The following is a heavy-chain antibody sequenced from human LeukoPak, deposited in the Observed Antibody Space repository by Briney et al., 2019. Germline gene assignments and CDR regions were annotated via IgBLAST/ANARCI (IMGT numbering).Heavy chain of an antibody. D-gene: IGHD1-26*01. J-gene: IGHJ4*02. Sequence: PGGSLRLSCAASGFTFSSYSMNWVRQAPGKGLEWVSSISSSSSYIYYADSVKGRFTISRDNAKNSLYLQMNSLRAEDTAVYYCAREMGSYRRLFDYWGQGTLVTVSS. CDR2: ISSSSSYI. CDR1: GFTFSSYS. CDR3: AREMGSYRRLFDY. V-gene: IGHV3-21*01.